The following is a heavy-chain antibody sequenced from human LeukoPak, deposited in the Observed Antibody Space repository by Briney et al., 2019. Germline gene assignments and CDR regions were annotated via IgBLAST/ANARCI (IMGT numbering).Heavy chain of an antibody. CDR1: GGTFSSYA. CDR3: ARPAPLLSHRGYYYYGMDV. J-gene: IGHJ6*02. CDR2: IIPIFGTA. D-gene: IGHD2-21*01. Sequence: SVKVSCKASGGTFSSYAISWVRQAPGQGLEWMGGIIPIFGTANYAQKFQGRVAITADESTSTTYMELSSLRSEDTAVYYCARPAPLLSHRGYYYYGMDVWGQGTTVTVSS. V-gene: IGHV1-69*13.